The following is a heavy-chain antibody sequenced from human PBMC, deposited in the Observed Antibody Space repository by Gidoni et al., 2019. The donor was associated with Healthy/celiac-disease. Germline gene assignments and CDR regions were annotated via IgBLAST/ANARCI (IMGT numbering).Heavy chain of an antibody. CDR2: IIPIFGTA. Sequence: QVQLVQSGAEVKKPGSSVKVSCKASGGTFSSYAISWVRQAPGQGLEWMGGIIPIFGTANYAQKFQGRVTITADESTSTAYMELSSLRSEDTAVYYCATRTRPARHYYYYYMDVWGKGTTVTVSS. J-gene: IGHJ6*03. V-gene: IGHV1-69*01. CDR1: GGTFSSYA. CDR3: ATRTRPARHYYYYYMDV.